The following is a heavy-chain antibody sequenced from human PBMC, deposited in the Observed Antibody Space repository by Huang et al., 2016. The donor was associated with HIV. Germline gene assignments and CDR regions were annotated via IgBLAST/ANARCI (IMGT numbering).Heavy chain of an antibody. D-gene: IGHD6-19*01. CDR2: ISYDVSNK. Sequence: QVQLVESGGGVVQPGRSLRLSCSASGFIFSTYGMHWVRQAPSKGMEWVAIISYDVSNKYYSDSVEGRVSISRDNSKNTLYLQMNSLRAEDTAVYYCALKGDSSGWEYFRHWGQGTLVTVSS. V-gene: IGHV3-30*03. CDR3: ALKGDSSGWEYFRH. J-gene: IGHJ1*01. CDR1: GFIFSTYG.